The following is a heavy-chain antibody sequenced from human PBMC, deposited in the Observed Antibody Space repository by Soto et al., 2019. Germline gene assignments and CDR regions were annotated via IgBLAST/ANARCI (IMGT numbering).Heavy chain of an antibody. D-gene: IGHD3-10*01. CDR3: ARGGEGDLLTPFDY. J-gene: IGHJ4*02. V-gene: IGHV1-69*13. CDR2: IIPIFGTA. CDR1: GGTFSSYA. Sequence: GASVKVSCKASGGTFSSYAISWVRQAPGQGLEWMGGIIPIFGTANYAQKFQGRVTITADESTSTAYMELSSLRSEDTAVYYCARGGEGDLLTPFDYWGQGTLVTVSS.